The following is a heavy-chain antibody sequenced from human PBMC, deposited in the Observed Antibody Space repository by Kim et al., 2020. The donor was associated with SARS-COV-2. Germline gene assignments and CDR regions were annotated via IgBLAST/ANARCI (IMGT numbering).Heavy chain of an antibody. CDR3: ARAVAVARTSLFDY. J-gene: IGHJ4*01. V-gene: IGHV4-39*01. CDR1: GGSISSNSYY. D-gene: IGHD6-19*01. Sequence: SETLSLTCTVSGGSISSNSYYWAWIRQPPGKGLEWIGNIYYSGSTSYNPSLKSRVTISIDTSKNQFSLRVTSATAAETAIYCCARAVAVARTSLFDYWG. CDR2: IYYSGST.